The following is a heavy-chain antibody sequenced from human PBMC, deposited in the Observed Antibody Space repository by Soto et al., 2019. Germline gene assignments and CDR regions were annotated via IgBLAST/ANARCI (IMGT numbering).Heavy chain of an antibody. Sequence: GGSLRLSCAASGFTFGDSSIHWVRQAFGKGLEWVGRIRSKANSFATAYAASVKGRFTISRDDSKNTAYVKMNSLKTEDTAVYYCSTPRWSGATTPDYWGRGTLVTVSS. V-gene: IGHV3-73*01. CDR2: IRSKANSFAT. J-gene: IGHJ4*02. D-gene: IGHD3-3*01. CDR3: STPRWSGATTPDY. CDR1: GFTFGDSS.